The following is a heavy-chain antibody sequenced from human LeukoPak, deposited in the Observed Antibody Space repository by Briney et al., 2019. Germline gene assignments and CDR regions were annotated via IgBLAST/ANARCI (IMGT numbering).Heavy chain of an antibody. CDR2: IIPIFGTA. D-gene: IGHD6-13*01. Sequence: GASVKVSCKASGGTFSSYAISWVRQAPGQGLEWMGGIIPIFGTANYAQKFQGRVTITADESTSTAYMELSSLRSDDTAVYYCARDPYSSSWYSNPNFDYWGQGTLVTVSS. CDR1: GGTFSSYA. V-gene: IGHV1-69*01. CDR3: ARDPYSSSWYSNPNFDY. J-gene: IGHJ4*02.